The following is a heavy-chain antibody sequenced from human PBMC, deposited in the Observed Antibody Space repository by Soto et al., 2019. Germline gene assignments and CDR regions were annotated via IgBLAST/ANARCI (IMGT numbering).Heavy chain of an antibody. Sequence: SETLSLTCSVSGVSMSRFYWNWVRQPAGGGLEWLGRVFIHGATTYSPSLKSRITLSLDASKNQFSLNLGSVTAAETAVYYCAADSGGGARAFEYWGPGFLGT. CDR2: VFIHGAT. CDR3: AADSGGGARAFEY. J-gene: IGHJ4*02. D-gene: IGHD5-12*01. CDR1: GVSMSRFY. V-gene: IGHV4-4*07.